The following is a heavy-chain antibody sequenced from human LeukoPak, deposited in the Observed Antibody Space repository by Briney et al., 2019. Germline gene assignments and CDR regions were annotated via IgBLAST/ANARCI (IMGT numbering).Heavy chain of an antibody. CDR2: INHSGST. J-gene: IGHJ4*02. CDR3: ARGDYSNYLTMYYFDY. Sequence: PSETLSLTCAVYGGSFSGYYWSWIRQPPGKGLEWIGEINHSGSTNYNPSLKSRVTISVDTSKNQFSLRLSSVTAADTAVFYCARGDYSNYLTMYYFDYWGRGTLVTVSS. D-gene: IGHD4-11*01. CDR1: GGSFSGYY. V-gene: IGHV4-34*01.